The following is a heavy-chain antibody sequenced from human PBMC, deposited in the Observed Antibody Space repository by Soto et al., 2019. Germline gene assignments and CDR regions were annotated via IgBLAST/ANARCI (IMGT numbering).Heavy chain of an antibody. CDR3: ARDRAGTTASYNGMDV. CDR2: IYSRGNT. Sequence: PSETLSLTSTVSCGSISSDYWIWIRQSPGKGLEWIGYIYSRGNTNYNPSLKSRVTISVDTSKTHFSLNLSSVTAADTAVYYCARDRAGTTASYNGMDVWGRGSTVTVS. CDR1: CGSISSDY. V-gene: IGHV4-59*01. J-gene: IGHJ6*02. D-gene: IGHD1-7*01.